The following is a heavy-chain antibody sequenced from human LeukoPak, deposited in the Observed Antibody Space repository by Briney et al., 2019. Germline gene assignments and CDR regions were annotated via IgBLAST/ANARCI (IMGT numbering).Heavy chain of an antibody. CDR2: IYYSGST. Sequence: SETLSLTCTVSGGSISSSSYYWGWIRQPPGKGLEWIGSIYYSGSTYYNPSLKSRVTISVDTSKNQFSLKLSSVTAAYTAVYYCASLGRDGAVAGAFDYWGQGTLVTVSS. CDR3: ASLGRDGAVAGAFDY. D-gene: IGHD6-19*01. CDR1: GGSISSSSYY. V-gene: IGHV4-39*01. J-gene: IGHJ4*02.